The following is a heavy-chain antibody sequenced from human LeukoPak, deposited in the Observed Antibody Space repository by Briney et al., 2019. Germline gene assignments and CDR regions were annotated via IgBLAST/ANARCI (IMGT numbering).Heavy chain of an antibody. CDR2: IIPIFGTA. CDR1: GGTFSNYA. Sequence: SVKVSCKASGGTFSNYAISWVRQAPGQGLEWMGGIIPIFGTANYAQKFQGRVTITADESTSTAYMELSSLRSEDTAVYYCARSPRAMAIFDYWGQGTLVTVSS. J-gene: IGHJ4*02. CDR3: ARSPRAMAIFDY. V-gene: IGHV1-69*01. D-gene: IGHD5-18*01.